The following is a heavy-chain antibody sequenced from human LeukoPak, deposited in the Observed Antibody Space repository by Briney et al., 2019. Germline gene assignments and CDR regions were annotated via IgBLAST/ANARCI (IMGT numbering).Heavy chain of an antibody. D-gene: IGHD3-3*01. Sequence: LSGGSLRLSCAASGFTFSSYWMHWVRQAPGKGLVWVSSINSDGSRTSYADSVKGRFTISRDNAKNTLLLQMNSLRAEDTAVYYCAKWSGNGMDCWGQGTLLTASS. CDR1: GFTFSSYW. V-gene: IGHV3-74*01. CDR2: INSDGSRT. J-gene: IGHJ4*02. CDR3: AKWSGNGMDC.